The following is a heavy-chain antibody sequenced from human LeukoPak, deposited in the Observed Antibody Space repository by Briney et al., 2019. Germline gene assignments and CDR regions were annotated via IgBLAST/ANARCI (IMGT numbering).Heavy chain of an antibody. CDR2: ISYDGSNK. V-gene: IGHV3-30*04. J-gene: IGHJ4*02. CDR1: GFTLSSYA. D-gene: IGHD2-2*01. Sequence: GGSLRLSCAASGFTLSSYAMHWVRQAPGKGLEWVAVISYDGSNKYYADSVKVRFTISRDNSKNTLYLQMNSLRAEDTAVYYCAHGAMYQLDYWGQGTLVTVSS. CDR3: AHGAMYQLDY.